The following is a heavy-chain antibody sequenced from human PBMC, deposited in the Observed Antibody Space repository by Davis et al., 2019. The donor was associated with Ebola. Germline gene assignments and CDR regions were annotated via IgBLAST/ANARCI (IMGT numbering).Heavy chain of an antibody. D-gene: IGHD2-15*01. CDR3: ARGLHPMHETLGYCSGGSCYSFGY. Sequence: PGGSLRLSCAASGFTFSSYAMHWVRQAPGKGLEWVANIKQDGSEKYYVDSVKGRFTISRDNAKNSLYLQMNSLRAEDTAVYYCARGLHPMHETLGYCSGGSCYSFGYWGQGTLVTVSS. CDR2: IKQDGSEK. V-gene: IGHV3-7*03. J-gene: IGHJ4*02. CDR1: GFTFSSYA.